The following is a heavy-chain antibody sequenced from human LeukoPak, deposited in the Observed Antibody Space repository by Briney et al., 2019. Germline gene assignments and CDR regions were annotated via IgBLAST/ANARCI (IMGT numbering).Heavy chain of an antibody. V-gene: IGHV3-9*01. Sequence: GGSLRLSCAASGFTFDDYAMRWVRQAPGKGLEWVSGISWNSGSIGYADSVKGRFTISRDNAKNSLYLQMNSLRAEDTALYYCARDQYDTWSRRGNFDSWGQGTLVIVSS. J-gene: IGHJ4*02. CDR3: ARDQYDTWSRRGNFDS. CDR2: ISWNSGSI. CDR1: GFTFDDYA. D-gene: IGHD3-3*01.